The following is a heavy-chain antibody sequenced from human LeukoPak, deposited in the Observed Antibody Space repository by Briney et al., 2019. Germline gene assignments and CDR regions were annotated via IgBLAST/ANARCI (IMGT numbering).Heavy chain of an antibody. D-gene: IGHD6-13*01. V-gene: IGHV1-2*02. CDR1: GYTFTDYY. Sequence: ASVKVSCKASGYTFTDYYMHWVRQTPGQGLEWMGWINPNSGGTNYAQKFQGRVTMTRDTSISTAYMELSRLRSDDTAVFYCAREEVIAAAGPTLDYWGQGALVTVSS. CDR3: AREEVIAAAGPTLDY. CDR2: INPNSGGT. J-gene: IGHJ4*02.